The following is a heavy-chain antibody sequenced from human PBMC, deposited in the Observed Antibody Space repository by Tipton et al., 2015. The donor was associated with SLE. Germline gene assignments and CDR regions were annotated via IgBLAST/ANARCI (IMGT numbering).Heavy chain of an antibody. CDR3: ARGKGAMVTGAFDI. Sequence: TLSLTCAVYGGSFSGYYWSWIRQPPGKGLEWIGEINHSGSTNYNPPLKSRVTISVDTSKNQFSLKLSSVTAADTALYYCARGKGAMVTGAFDIWGQGTMVTVSS. V-gene: IGHV4-34*01. J-gene: IGHJ3*02. CDR2: INHSGST. CDR1: GGSFSGYY. D-gene: IGHD2-21*02.